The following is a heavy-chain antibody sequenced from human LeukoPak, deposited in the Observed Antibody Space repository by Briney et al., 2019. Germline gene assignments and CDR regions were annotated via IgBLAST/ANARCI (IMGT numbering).Heavy chain of an antibody. CDR2: ISWNGGST. CDR1: GFTFDDYG. Sequence: GGSLRLSCAASGFTFDDYGMSWVRQAPGKGLEWVSGISWNGGSTGYADSVKGRFTISRDNAKNSLYLQMNSLRAEDTALYYCARVRGSSWYSDYWGQGTLVTVSS. CDR3: ARVRGSSWYSDY. D-gene: IGHD6-13*01. V-gene: IGHV3-20*04. J-gene: IGHJ4*02.